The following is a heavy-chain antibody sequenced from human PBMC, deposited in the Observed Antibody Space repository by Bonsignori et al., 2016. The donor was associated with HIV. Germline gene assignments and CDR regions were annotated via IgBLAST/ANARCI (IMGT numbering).Heavy chain of an antibody. CDR3: AKDRIAAAGIDY. D-gene: IGHD6-13*01. CDR2: IRYDGSHK. Sequence: WIRQPPGKGLEWVAFIRYDGSHKFSADSVKGRFTISRDNSKNTLSLQMNSLRAEDTAVYYCAKDRIAAAGIDYWGQGTLVTVSS. V-gene: IGHV3-30*02. J-gene: IGHJ4*02.